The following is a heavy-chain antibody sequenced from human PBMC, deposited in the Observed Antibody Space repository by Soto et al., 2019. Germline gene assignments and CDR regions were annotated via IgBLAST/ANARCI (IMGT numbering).Heavy chain of an antibody. CDR1: GGTFSSYT. V-gene: IGHV1-69*08. CDR3: ARDGTAAAGPYSYYYGMAV. Sequence: QVQLVQSGAEVKKPGSSVKVSCKASGGTFSSYTISWVRQAPGQGLEWMGRIIPILGIANYAQKFQGRVTITADKXXSXASXELSSLRSEDTAVYSCARDGTAAAGPYSYYYGMAVWGQGTTVTVSS. CDR2: IIPILGIA. J-gene: IGHJ6*02. D-gene: IGHD6-13*01.